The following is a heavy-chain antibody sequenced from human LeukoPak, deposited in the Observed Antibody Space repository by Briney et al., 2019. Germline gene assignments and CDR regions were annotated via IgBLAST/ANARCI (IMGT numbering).Heavy chain of an antibody. CDR1: GGSISSGGYY. CDR3: ARDQYGSGTNLY. V-gene: IGHV4-31*03. D-gene: IGHD3-10*01. CDR2: VYYSVSS. J-gene: IGHJ4*02. Sequence: SQTLSLTCTVSGGSISSGGYYWSWIRQNPGKGLEWIGYVYYSVSSYYNPSLKSRVTISLDTSKNQFSLKLTSVTAADTAAYYCARDQYGSGTNLYWGQGTLVTVSS.